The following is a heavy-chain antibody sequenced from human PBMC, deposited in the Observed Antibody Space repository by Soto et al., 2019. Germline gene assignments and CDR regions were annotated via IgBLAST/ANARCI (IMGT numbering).Heavy chain of an antibody. J-gene: IGHJ4*02. CDR1: GFTFSSYA. CDR3: AKEVARVTRC. Sequence: EVQLLESGGGLVQPGGSLRLSCAASGFTFSSYAMSWVRQAPGQGLEWVSAFIGSGGSTYYADLVKGRFTFSRDNSKHTLYLQMNSLSGEDTGVYYCAKEVARVTRCWGQGALVTVSS. V-gene: IGHV3-23*01. D-gene: IGHD5-18*01. CDR2: FIGSGGST.